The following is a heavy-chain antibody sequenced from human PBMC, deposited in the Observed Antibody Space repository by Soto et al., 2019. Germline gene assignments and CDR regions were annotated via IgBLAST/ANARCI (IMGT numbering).Heavy chain of an antibody. CDR2: IYYSGST. D-gene: IGHD2-2*01. V-gene: IGHV4-39*01. J-gene: IGHJ6*02. Sequence: QLQLQESGPGLVKPSETLSLTCTVSGGSISSSSYYWGWIRQPPGKGLEWIGCIYYSGSTYYNPSLKSRVTISVDTSKDQFSLKLSSVTAADTAVYYCARGGYCSSTSCYFTLPLGDVWGQGTTVTVSS. CDR1: GGSISSSSYY. CDR3: ARGGYCSSTSCYFTLPLGDV.